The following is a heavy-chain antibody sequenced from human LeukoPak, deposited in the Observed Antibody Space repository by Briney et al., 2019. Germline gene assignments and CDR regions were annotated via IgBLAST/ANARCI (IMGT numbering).Heavy chain of an antibody. CDR1: GGSISSYY. V-gene: IGHV4-59*01. Sequence: SETLSLTCTVSGGSISSYYWSWIRQPPGKGLEWIGYIYYSGSTNYNPSLKSRVTISVDTSKNQFSLKLSSVTAADTAVYYCARGGGDRVGATNFDYWGQETLVTVSS. CDR3: ARGGGDRVGATNFDY. D-gene: IGHD1-26*01. CDR2: IYYSGST. J-gene: IGHJ4*02.